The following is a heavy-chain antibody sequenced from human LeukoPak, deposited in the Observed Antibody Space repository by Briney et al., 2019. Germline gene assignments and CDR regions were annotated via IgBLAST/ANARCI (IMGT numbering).Heavy chain of an antibody. Sequence: ASVKVSCKASGYTFTSYGISWVRQAPGQGLEWMGWISAYNGNTNYAQKLQGRVTMTTDTSTSTAYMELRSLRSDDTAVYYCARVSVVRFGELSFRVPPDYWGQGTLVTVSS. CDR3: ARVSVVRFGELSFRVPPDY. V-gene: IGHV1-18*01. CDR2: ISAYNGNT. J-gene: IGHJ4*02. D-gene: IGHD3-10*01. CDR1: GYTFTSYG.